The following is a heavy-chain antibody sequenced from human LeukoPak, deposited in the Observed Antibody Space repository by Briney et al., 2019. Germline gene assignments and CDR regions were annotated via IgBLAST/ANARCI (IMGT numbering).Heavy chain of an antibody. CDR2: ISSSGSTI. CDR3: ARWLAVAGTNYYYYMDV. J-gene: IGHJ6*03. V-gene: IGHV3-48*03. D-gene: IGHD6-19*01. CDR1: GFTFSSYE. Sequence: GGSLRLSCAASGFTFSSYEMNWVRQAPGKGLEWVSYISSSGSTIYYADSVKGRFTISRDNAKNSLYLQMNSLRAEDTAVYYCARWLAVAGTNYYYYMDVWGEGTTVTVSS.